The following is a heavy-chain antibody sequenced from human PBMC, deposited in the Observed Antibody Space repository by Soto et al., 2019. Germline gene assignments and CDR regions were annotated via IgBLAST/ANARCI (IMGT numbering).Heavy chain of an antibody. J-gene: IGHJ4*02. Sequence: PSETLSLTCTVSDGSDIGCSWSWIRKPPGKGLEWIGNIHYNGNTKYSPSLKSRVTMSVDTSKNHFSLKLISVTTADTAVYFCARERNLGRWIQPLDSWGQGTLVTV. V-gene: IGHV4-59*02. D-gene: IGHD2-2*03. CDR2: IHYNGNT. CDR3: ARERNLGRWIQPLDS. CDR1: DGSDIGCS.